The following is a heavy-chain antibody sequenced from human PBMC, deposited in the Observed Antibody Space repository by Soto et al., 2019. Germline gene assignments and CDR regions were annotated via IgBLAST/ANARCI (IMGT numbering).Heavy chain of an antibody. CDR2: IYHSGST. Sequence: SETLSLTCAVSGGSISSSNWWSWVRQPPGKGLEWIGEIYHSGSTNYNPSLKSRVTISVDKSKNQFSLKLSSVTAADTAVYYCARGHMWSGYPGHYYYYGMDVWGQGTTVTVSS. CDR3: ARGHMWSGYPGHYYYYGMDV. V-gene: IGHV4-4*02. D-gene: IGHD3-3*02. CDR1: GGSISSSNW. J-gene: IGHJ6*02.